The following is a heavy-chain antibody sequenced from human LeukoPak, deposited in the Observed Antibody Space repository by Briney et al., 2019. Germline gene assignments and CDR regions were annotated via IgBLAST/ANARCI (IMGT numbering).Heavy chain of an antibody. J-gene: IGHJ4*02. Sequence: GGSLRLSCAASGFTFSSYSRNWVRQAPGKGLEGVSSISSSSSYIYYADSVKGRFTISRDNAKNSLYLQMNSLRAEDTAVYYCARDRGDGYNSLDYWGQGTLVTVSS. CDR3: ARDRGDGYNSLDY. V-gene: IGHV3-21*01. D-gene: IGHD5-24*01. CDR2: ISSSSSYI. CDR1: GFTFSSYS.